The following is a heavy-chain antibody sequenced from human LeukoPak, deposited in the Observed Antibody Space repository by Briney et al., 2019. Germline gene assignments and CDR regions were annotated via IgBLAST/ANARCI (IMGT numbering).Heavy chain of an antibody. J-gene: IGHJ3*02. CDR1: GYTFTGYY. Sequence: ASVKVSCKASGYTFTGYYMHWVRQAPGQGLEWMGWINPNSGGINYAQKFQGRVTMTRDTSIGTAYMELSRLRSDDTAVYYCARDVQPILAFDIWGQGTMVTVSS. CDR3: ARDVQPILAFDI. D-gene: IGHD2-15*01. CDR2: INPNSGGI. V-gene: IGHV1-2*02.